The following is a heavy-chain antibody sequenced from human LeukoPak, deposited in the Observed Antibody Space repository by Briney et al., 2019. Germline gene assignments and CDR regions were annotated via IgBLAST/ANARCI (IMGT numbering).Heavy chain of an antibody. CDR1: GGSISSYY. Sequence: SETLSLTCTVSGGSISSYYWSWIRQPPGKGLEWIGYMYYSGAINYNPSLESRVTISVDTSKNQFSLKLSSVTAADTAMYYCARIQYGYGPFDYWGQGTLVTVSS. CDR3: ARIQYGYGPFDY. V-gene: IGHV4-59*01. J-gene: IGHJ4*02. CDR2: MYYSGAI. D-gene: IGHD5-18*01.